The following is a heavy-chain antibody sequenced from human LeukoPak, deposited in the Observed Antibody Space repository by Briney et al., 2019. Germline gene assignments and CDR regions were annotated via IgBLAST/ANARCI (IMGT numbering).Heavy chain of an antibody. V-gene: IGHV3-48*01. CDR3: ARTYYYGSGSYILDAFDI. D-gene: IGHD3-10*01. CDR2: ISTTGSTI. J-gene: IGHJ3*02. Sequence: GGSLRLSCAASGFIFSSYSMNWVRQAPGKGLEWVSYISTTGSTIYYADSVKGRFTISRDNSKSTLYLQMNSLRAEDTAVYYCARTYYYGSGSYILDAFDIWGQGTMVTVSS. CDR1: GFIFSSYS.